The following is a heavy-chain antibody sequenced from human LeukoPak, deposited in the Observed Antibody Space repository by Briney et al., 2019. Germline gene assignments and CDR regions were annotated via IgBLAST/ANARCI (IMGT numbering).Heavy chain of an antibody. D-gene: IGHD3-16*02. CDR2: IYVTGST. J-gene: IGHJ6*03. CDR1: GSSIGTYY. CDR3: ARHIGGGIEDMDV. Sequence: SETLSLTCTVSGSSIGTYYWSWIRQSPGKGLEWIGYIYVTGSTRYNPYLQSRVTISVDTSRNQFFLKMSSVTAADTAVYYCARHIGGGIEDMDVWGKGTKVTVSS. V-gene: IGHV4-59*08.